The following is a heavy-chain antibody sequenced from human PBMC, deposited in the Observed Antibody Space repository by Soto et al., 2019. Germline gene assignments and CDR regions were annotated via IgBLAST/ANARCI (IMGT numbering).Heavy chain of an antibody. CDR3: AKARFYFDSSPYDS. Sequence: EVQLVESGGGVVQPGGSLRLSCAASGFTFEDYALHWVRQSSGKGPEWVSLVNADGSDRYYADSVKGPFTISRDNSKDSLYLQMNSLRPEDTAIYYCAKARFYFDSSPYDSWGPGTLVTV. V-gene: IGHV3-43*02. D-gene: IGHD3-22*01. CDR1: GFTFEDYA. CDR2: VNADGSDR. J-gene: IGHJ4*02.